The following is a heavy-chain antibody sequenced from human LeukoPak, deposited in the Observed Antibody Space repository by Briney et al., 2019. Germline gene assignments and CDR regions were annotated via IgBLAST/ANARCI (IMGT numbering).Heavy chain of an antibody. V-gene: IGHV3-30*18. J-gene: IGHJ4*02. CDR3: AKDRSPYGDYIDVDY. CDR2: ISNDGNKK. CDR1: GFTFRLYG. Sequence: GGSLRLSCEASGFTFRLYGMHWVRQAPGKGLEWVALISNDGNKKYFADSVKGRFTMSRDNSKNTLYLQMNSLTPEDTALYFCAKDRSPYGDYIDVDYWGQGTLVSVSS. D-gene: IGHD4-17*01.